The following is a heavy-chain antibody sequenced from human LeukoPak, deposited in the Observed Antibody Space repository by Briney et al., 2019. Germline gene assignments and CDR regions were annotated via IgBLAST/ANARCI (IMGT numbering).Heavy chain of an antibody. V-gene: IGHV3-33*06. CDR2: IWYDGSNK. CDR1: GFTFSSYG. CDR3: AKDYHDYGDYELDY. Sequence: PGRSLRLSCAASGFTFSSYGMHWVRQAPGKGLEWVAVIWYDGSNKYYADSVKGRFTISRDSSKNTLYLQMNSLRAEDTAVYYCAKDYHDYGDYELDYWGQGTLVTVSS. J-gene: IGHJ4*02. D-gene: IGHD4-17*01.